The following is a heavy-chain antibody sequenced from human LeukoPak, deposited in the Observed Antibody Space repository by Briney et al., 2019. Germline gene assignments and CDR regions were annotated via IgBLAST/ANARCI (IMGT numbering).Heavy chain of an antibody. D-gene: IGHD2-15*01. CDR1: GYSFSTYW. J-gene: IGHJ4*02. Sequence: GESLKISCKGSGYSFSTYWINWVRLVPGKGLEWMGRIDPSDSYTNYSPSFQGHVTISVDKSISTAYLQWNSLWASDTDIYYCARPDCSGSGCKLLTYWGQGTLVTVSS. V-gene: IGHV5-10-1*01. CDR2: IDPSDSYT. CDR3: ARPDCSGSGCKLLTY.